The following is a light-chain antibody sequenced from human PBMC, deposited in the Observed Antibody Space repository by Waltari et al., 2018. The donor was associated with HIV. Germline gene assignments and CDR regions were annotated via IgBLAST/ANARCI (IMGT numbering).Light chain of an antibody. CDR2: DTN. V-gene: IGLV1-51*01. CDR1: SPNNGQTF. J-gene: IGLJ2*01. Sequence: QSVLTQPPPVSSAPGQKVIISCHGSSPNNGQTFVSRYQQIPGTAPRLVIYDTNDRPSGIPDRFSGSKSGTSATLGITGPQTGDEADYYCGTWDSSLSAVVFGGGTKLTVL. CDR3: GTWDSSLSAVV.